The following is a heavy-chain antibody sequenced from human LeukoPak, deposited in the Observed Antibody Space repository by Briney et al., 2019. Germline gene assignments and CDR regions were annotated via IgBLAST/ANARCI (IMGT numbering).Heavy chain of an antibody. CDR3: AKVRVGTAHFDY. V-gene: IGHV3-66*01. J-gene: IGHJ4*02. Sequence: GGSLRLSCTASGFTVSSNYMSWVRQAPGKGLEWVSVIYSGGSSYYADSVKGRFTISRDNSKNTLYLQMNSLRAEAPAVYSCAKVRVGTAHFDYWGQGTLVTVSS. CDR2: IYSGGSS. D-gene: IGHD2-15*01. CDR1: GFTVSSNY.